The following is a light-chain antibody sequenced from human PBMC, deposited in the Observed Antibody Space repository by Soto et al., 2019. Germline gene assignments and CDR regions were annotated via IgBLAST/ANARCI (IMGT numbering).Light chain of an antibody. CDR2: DAS. CDR1: QSVSSK. CDR3: QQYNSWPPIT. V-gene: IGKV3-15*01. Sequence: EILLTQSPSTLSLSAGESATLSCRASQSVSSKLAWYQQKPGQAPSLLIYDASTRATDIPARFSGSGSGTEFTLTISSLQSEDFAVYYCQQYNSWPPITFGQGTRLEIK. J-gene: IGKJ5*01.